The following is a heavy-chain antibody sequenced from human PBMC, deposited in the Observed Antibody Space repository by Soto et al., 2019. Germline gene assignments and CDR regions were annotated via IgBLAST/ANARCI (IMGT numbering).Heavy chain of an antibody. CDR2: INPNSGGT. D-gene: IGHD6-6*01. CDR1: GYTFTGYY. V-gene: IGHV1-2*02. J-gene: IGHJ4*02. CDR3: ARGGGSIAARPGY. Sequence: KVSCKASGYTFTGYYMHWVRQAPGQGLEWMGWINPNSGGTNYAQKFQGRVTMTRDTSINTAYMELSRLRSDDTAVYYCARGGGSIAARPGYWGQGTLVTVSS.